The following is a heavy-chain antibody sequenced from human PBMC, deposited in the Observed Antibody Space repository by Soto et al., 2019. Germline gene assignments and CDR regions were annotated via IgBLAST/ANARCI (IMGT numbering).Heavy chain of an antibody. V-gene: IGHV3-7*01. Sequence: WGSLRLSCAASGFNFDAYWMYLCRQAPGKGLEWAATINEDGSETHLAEPLRGRFTISRDNVKNSVYLQMNSLRAEDTALYYCVRDRGYNAFDYWGQGAMVTVSS. D-gene: IGHD3-22*01. J-gene: IGHJ4*02. CDR1: GFNFDAYW. CDR2: INEDGSET. CDR3: VRDRGYNAFDY.